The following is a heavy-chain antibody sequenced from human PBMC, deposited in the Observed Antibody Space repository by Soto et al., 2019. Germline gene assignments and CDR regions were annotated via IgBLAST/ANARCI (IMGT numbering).Heavy chain of an antibody. CDR2: ITGSGSNT. V-gene: IGHV3-23*01. D-gene: IGHD3-10*01. CDR3: GKMAWLGDLPGHDF. Sequence: EVQLLESGGGLVQPGGSLRLSCAASGFTFRSYVMSWVRQAPGKGLEWPSTITGSGSNTYYADSVRGRFAISRDNSKDTLYLQMDSLGAEDTAVYYCGKMAWLGDLPGHDFWGQGTLVTVSS. CDR1: GFTFRSYV. J-gene: IGHJ4*02.